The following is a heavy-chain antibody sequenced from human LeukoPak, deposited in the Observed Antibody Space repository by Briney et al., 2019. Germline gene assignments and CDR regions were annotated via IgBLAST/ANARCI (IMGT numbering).Heavy chain of an antibody. CDR1: AYSFSTYW. Sequence: GESLKISCKGSAYSFSTYWIGWVRQLPGKGLECMGIIYPADSDTRYSPSFEGQVTISADKSISTAYLQWSSLKASDTAIYYCARRFPGADVFDFWGQGTMVTVSS. V-gene: IGHV5-51*01. J-gene: IGHJ3*01. CDR2: IYPADSDT. D-gene: IGHD3-10*01. CDR3: ARRFPGADVFDF.